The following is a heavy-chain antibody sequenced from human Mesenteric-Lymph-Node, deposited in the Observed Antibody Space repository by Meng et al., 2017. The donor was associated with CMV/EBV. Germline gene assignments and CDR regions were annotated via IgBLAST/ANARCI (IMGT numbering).Heavy chain of an antibody. Sequence: SGTTFRDSAINWVRQAPGQGPEWMGRIVPIRGTVISAQKFQDRVTIIANKATNTVYMELASLTSDDTALYYCATDPSTVATRGYIFDSWGQGTLVTVS. D-gene: IGHD5-24*01. CDR2: IVPIRGTV. CDR1: GTTFRDSA. V-gene: IGHV1-69*04. CDR3: ATDPSTVATRGYIFDS. J-gene: IGHJ4*02.